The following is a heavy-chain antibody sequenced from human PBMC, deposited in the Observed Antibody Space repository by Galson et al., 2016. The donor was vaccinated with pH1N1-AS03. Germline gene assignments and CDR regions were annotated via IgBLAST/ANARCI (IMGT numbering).Heavy chain of an antibody. Sequence: SLRLSCAASGFTFSSYAMSWVRQAPGKGLEWVSAVSGSGGGTYYADSVKGRFTISRVNSKNTLYLLMNSLRAEDTAVYYCAKGDDFWSGYSPNYYYCMDVWGKGTTVTVSS. J-gene: IGHJ6*03. D-gene: IGHD3-3*01. CDR2: VSGSGGGT. CDR1: GFTFSSYA. V-gene: IGHV3-23*01. CDR3: AKGDDFWSGYSPNYYYCMDV.